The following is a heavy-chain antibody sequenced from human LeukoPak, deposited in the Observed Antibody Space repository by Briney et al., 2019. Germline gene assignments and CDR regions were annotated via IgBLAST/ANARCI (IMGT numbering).Heavy chain of an antibody. CDR1: GGSFSGYY. CDR2: INHSGST. D-gene: IGHD6-6*01. V-gene: IGHV4-34*01. CDR3: ARTGGYSSSSAGY. J-gene: IGHJ4*02. Sequence: SETLSLTCAVYGGSFSGYYWSWIRQPPGKGLEWIGEINHSGSTNYNPSLKSRVTISVDTSKNQFSLKLSSVTAADTAVYYCARTGGYSSSSAGYWGQGTLVTVSS.